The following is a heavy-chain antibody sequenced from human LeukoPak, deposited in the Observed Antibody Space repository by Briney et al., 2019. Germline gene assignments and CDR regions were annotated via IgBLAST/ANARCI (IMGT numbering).Heavy chain of an antibody. CDR3: ARERSTVTDEWFDP. D-gene: IGHD4-17*01. Sequence: SETQSLTCTVSGGSISGFYWSWIRQPAGKALQWIGHIYTSGSTNYNPSLKSRVTMSVDTSKNQFSLKLSSVTAADTAVYYCARERSTVTDEWFDPWGQGINVAVSS. CDR1: GGSISGFY. CDR2: IYTSGST. V-gene: IGHV4-4*07. J-gene: IGHJ5*02.